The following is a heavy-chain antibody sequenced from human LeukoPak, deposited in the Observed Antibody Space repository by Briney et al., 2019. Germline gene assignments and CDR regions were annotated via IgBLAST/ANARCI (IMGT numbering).Heavy chain of an antibody. CDR2: INHSGST. CDR1: GGSFSGYY. Sequence: SETPSLTCAAYGGSFSGYYWSWIRQSPGKGLEWIGEINHSGSTNYNPSLKSRLTISVDTSKNQFSLKLNSVTAADTAVYYCARRRQYDSSLFWNFDLWGRGTLVTVSS. J-gene: IGHJ2*01. D-gene: IGHD6-6*01. V-gene: IGHV4-34*01. CDR3: ARRRQYDSSLFWNFDL.